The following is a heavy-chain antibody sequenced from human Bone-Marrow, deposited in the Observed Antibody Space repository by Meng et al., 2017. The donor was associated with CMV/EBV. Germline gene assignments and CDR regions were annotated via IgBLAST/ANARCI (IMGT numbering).Heavy chain of an antibody. CDR3: ERPTGRGCDP. J-gene: IGHJ5*02. CDR2: ISYDGSKK. D-gene: IGHD3-9*01. V-gene: IGHV3-30*04. CDR1: GVTFSTNT. Sequence: GGSLRLSCAASGVTFSTNTMHWVRQAPGEGLEWVADISYDGSKKYYTDCVKGRFTISRDNSKNSLYLRMNSLRAEDRAMYYCERPTGRGCDPWGQGTLVTVSS.